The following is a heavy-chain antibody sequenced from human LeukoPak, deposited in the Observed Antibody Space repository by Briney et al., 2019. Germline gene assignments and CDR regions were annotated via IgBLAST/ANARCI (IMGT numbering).Heavy chain of an antibody. J-gene: IGHJ4*02. CDR2: ISAYNGNT. CDR3: ARDQESGYDILTGYYNFDY. V-gene: IGHV1-18*01. D-gene: IGHD3-9*01. Sequence: ASVKVSCKASGYTFTSYGISWVRQAPGQGLEWMGWISAYNGNTNYAQKLQGRVTMTTDTSTSTAYMELRSLRSDDTAVYYCARDQESGYDILTGYYNFDYWGQGTLVTVSS. CDR1: GYTFTSYG.